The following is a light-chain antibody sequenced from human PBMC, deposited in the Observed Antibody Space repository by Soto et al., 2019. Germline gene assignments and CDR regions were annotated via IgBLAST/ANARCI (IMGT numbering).Light chain of an antibody. J-gene: IGKJ2*01. CDR2: DAS. V-gene: IGKV3-11*01. CDR3: QQYSSSSGYT. CDR1: QSVSTY. Sequence: EIVLTQSPATLSLSPGQRATLSCRASQSVSTYLAWYQQKPGQAPRLLIYDASTRATGIPARFSGSGSGTDFTLTISRLEPEDFAVYYCQQYSSSSGYTFGQGTKLEIK.